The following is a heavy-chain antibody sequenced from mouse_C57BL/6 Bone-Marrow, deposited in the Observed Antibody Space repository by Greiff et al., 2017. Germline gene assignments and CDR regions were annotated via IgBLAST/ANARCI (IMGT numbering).Heavy chain of an antibody. Sequence: EVKLMESGGGLVQPGGSLKLSCAASGFTFSDYYMYWVRQTPEKRLEWVAYISNGGGSTYYPDTVKGRFTISRDNAKNTLYLQMSRLKSEDTAMYYCATPTAMDYWGQGTSVTVSS. CDR2: ISNGGGST. D-gene: IGHD6-1*01. CDR3: ATPTAMDY. V-gene: IGHV5-12*01. J-gene: IGHJ4*01. CDR1: GFTFSDYY.